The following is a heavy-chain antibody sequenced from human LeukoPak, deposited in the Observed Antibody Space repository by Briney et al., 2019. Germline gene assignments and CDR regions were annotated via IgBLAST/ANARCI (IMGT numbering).Heavy chain of an antibody. CDR2: IYHSGST. CDR3: ARYTVTTMGNWFDP. D-gene: IGHD4-17*01. Sequence: PSETLSLTCAVSGGSISSGGYSWSWIRQPPGKGLEGIGYIYHSGSTYYNPSLKSRVTISVDRSKNQFSLKLSSVTAADTAVYYCARYTVTTMGNWFDPWGQGTLVTVSS. CDR1: GGSISSGGYS. V-gene: IGHV4-30-2*01. J-gene: IGHJ5*02.